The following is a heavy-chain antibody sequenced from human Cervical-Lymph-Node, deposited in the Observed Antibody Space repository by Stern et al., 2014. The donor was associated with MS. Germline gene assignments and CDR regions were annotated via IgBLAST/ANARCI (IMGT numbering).Heavy chain of an antibody. CDR2: IYFSGST. CDR3: ARDRCSRSSSPRRYYDGMDV. CDR1: GDSISSYY. J-gene: IGHJ6*02. D-gene: IGHD6-13*01. V-gene: IGHV4-59*01. Sequence: VQLQESGPGLVKPSETLSLTCAVSGDSISSYYWNWIRQPPGKGLEWIGYIYFSGSTSYNPSVKSRVTRSVDTAKKQFALKLTSVTAADTAVYYCARDRCSRSSSPRRYYDGMDVWGQGTTVTVSS.